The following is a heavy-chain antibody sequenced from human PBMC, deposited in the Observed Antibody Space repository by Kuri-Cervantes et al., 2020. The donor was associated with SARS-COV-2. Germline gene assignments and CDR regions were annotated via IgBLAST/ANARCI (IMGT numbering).Heavy chain of an antibody. D-gene: IGHD3-22*01. Sequence: SETLSLTCTVSGGSISSYYWSWIRQPPGKGLEWIGEINHSGSTNYNPSLKSRVTISVDTSKNQFSLKLSSVTAADTAVYYCARLYDSSGYYYPAFDYWGQGTLVTVSS. CDR2: INHSGST. CDR1: GGSISSYY. J-gene: IGHJ4*02. CDR3: ARLYDSSGYYYPAFDY. V-gene: IGHV4-34*01.